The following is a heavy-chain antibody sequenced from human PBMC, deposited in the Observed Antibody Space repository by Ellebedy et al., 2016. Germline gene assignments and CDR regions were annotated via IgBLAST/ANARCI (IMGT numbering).Heavy chain of an antibody. CDR3: ARRGLRFERYFALDV. D-gene: IGHD4-17*01. CDR1: GYTFTDHD. V-gene: IGHV1-8*01. CDR2: MTPNSGQT. Sequence: ASVKVSXXTSGYTFTDHDINWVRQAPGQGLEWMGWMTPNSGQTGYAQKFQGRVTMTSNTSISTAYMELSSLRSEDTAVYYCARRGLRFERYFALDVWGQGTTVAVSS. J-gene: IGHJ6*02.